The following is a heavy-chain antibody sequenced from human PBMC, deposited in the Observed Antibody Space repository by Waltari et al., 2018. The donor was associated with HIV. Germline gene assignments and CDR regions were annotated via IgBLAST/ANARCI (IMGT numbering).Heavy chain of an antibody. CDR3: AKTSGPTGWDAFDY. CDR1: GFTFNAYA. CDR2: IHWNSGGT. J-gene: IGHJ4*02. D-gene: IGHD6-19*01. V-gene: IGHV3-9*01. Sequence: EMQLVESGGGLVQPGGSLRLSCAASGFTFNAYAMHWVRQAPGKGLEWGSGIHWNSGGTGYGDSVKGRFSISRDNAKNSLYLQMNSLRPEDTALYYCAKTSGPTGWDAFDYWGQGTLVAVSS.